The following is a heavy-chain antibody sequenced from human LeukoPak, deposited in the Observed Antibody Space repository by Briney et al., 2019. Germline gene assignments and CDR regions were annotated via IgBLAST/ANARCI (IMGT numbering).Heavy chain of an antibody. Sequence: SETLSLTCTVSGGSISSYYWSWIQQPPGKGLEWIGYIYYSGSTIYNPSLKSRVTISVDTSKNQFSLKLSSVTAADTAAYYCARGDYYDSSGYYDYWGQGTLVTVSS. V-gene: IGHV4-59*01. CDR2: IYYSGST. CDR1: GGSISSYY. J-gene: IGHJ4*02. CDR3: ARGDYYDSSGYYDY. D-gene: IGHD3-22*01.